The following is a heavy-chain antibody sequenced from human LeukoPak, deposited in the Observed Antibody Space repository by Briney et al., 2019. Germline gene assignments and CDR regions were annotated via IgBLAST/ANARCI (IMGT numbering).Heavy chain of an antibody. CDR2: IYYSGST. D-gene: IGHD6-13*01. CDR3: AYRSSWYHFDY. CDR1: GGSISSDY. V-gene: IGHV4-59*08. J-gene: IGHJ4*02. Sequence: SETLSLTCTVSGGSISSDYGSWIRQPPGKGLEWIGYIYYSGSTNYNPSLKSRVTISVDTSKNKFSLKLSSVTAADTAVYYCAYRSSWYHFDYWGQGALVTVSS.